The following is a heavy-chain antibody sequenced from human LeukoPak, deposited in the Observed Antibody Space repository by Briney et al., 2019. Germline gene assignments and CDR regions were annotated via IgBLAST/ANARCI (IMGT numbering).Heavy chain of an antibody. CDR1: GYSFSNYW. V-gene: IGHV5-51*01. CDR3: ARGLMIRGDRWFDP. CDR2: TYPGDSDS. D-gene: IGHD3-10*01. J-gene: IGHJ5*02. Sequence: GESLKISCKASGYSFSNYWIGWVRQMPGKGLELMGITYPGDSDSRYSPSFQGQVTISADKSFSTAYLQWSSLKASDTAMYYCARGLMIRGDRWFDPWGQGTLVTVSS.